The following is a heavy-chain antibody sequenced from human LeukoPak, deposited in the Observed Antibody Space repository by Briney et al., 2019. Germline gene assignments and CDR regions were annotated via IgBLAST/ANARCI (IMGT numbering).Heavy chain of an antibody. CDR1: GGSITSSSYY. CDR2: VSYSGGT. D-gene: IGHD2-21*02. V-gene: IGHV4-39*01. CDR3: ARGDLLVVTVSRPDSWFDP. Sequence: SETLSLTCTVSGGSITSSSYYWGWIRQPPGKGLEWIGTVSYSGGTYYNPSLKRRVTLSVDTSKNQFSLKLNSVTAADTALYYCARGDLLVVTVSRPDSWFDPWVQGTLVTVSS. J-gene: IGHJ5*02.